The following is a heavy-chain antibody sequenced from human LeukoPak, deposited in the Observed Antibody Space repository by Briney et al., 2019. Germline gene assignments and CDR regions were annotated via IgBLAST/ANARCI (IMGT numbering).Heavy chain of an antibody. D-gene: IGHD2-2*01. Sequence: SETLSLTCTVSGYSISSGYYWGWIRQPPGKGLEWIGSIYHSGSTYYNPSLKSRVTISVDTSKNQFSLKLSSVTAADTAVYYCARGEYEDIVVVPAAGNYYYGMDVWGQGTTVTVSS. V-gene: IGHV4-38-2*02. CDR3: ARGEYEDIVVVPAAGNYYYGMDV. J-gene: IGHJ6*02. CDR1: GYSISSGYY. CDR2: IYHSGST.